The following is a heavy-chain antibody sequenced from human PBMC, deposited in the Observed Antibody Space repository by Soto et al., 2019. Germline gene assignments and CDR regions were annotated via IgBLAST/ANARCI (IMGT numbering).Heavy chain of an antibody. Sequence: PGGSLRLSCAASGFTFSSYGMHWVRQAPGKGLEWVAVIWYDGSNKYYADSVKGRFTISRDNSKNTLYLQMNSLRAEDTAVYYCAGDSSYYYDSSGLMILDCWGQGTLVTVSS. J-gene: IGHJ4*02. V-gene: IGHV3-33*01. D-gene: IGHD3-22*01. CDR2: IWYDGSNK. CDR3: AGDSSYYYDSSGLMILDC. CDR1: GFTFSSYG.